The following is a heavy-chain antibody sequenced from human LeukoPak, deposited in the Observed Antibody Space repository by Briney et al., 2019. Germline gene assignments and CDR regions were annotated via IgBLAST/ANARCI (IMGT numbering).Heavy chain of an antibody. D-gene: IGHD3-22*01. CDR2: IYYSGST. J-gene: IGHJ3*02. CDR3: ARARHYYDSSGYYLGTFDI. CDR1: GGSISSYY. V-gene: IGHV4-59*01. Sequence: PSETLSLTCTVSGGSISSYYWSWIRQPPGKGLEWIGYIYYSGSTNYNPSLKSRVTISVDTSKNQFSLKLSSVTAADTAVYYCARARHYYDSSGYYLGTFDIWGQGTMVIVPS.